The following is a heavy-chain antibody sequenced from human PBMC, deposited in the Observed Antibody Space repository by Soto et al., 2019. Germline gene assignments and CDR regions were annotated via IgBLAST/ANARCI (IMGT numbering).Heavy chain of an antibody. J-gene: IGHJ5*02. CDR1: GGAVSSGTYY. V-gene: IGHV4-61*01. CDR2: IYFTGRT. Sequence: TSETLSLTCTVSGGAVSSGTYYWCLIQEPTEKRLESIGHIYFTGRTNYTPSLKSRVTTSPHTSRNPAALTLCSVAAADRAVYYCTRGPPRVHWFDPWGLGTLVTVSS. CDR3: TRGPPRVHWFDP.